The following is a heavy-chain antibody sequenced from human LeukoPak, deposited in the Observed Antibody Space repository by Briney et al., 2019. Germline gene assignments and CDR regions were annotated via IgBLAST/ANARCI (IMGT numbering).Heavy chain of an antibody. V-gene: IGHV4-61*02. J-gene: IGHJ5*02. CDR2: IYTSGRT. CDR3: ADGPITVNRGFDP. D-gene: IGHD4-17*01. CDR1: GGSISSSSYH. Sequence: SETLSLTCTVSGGSISSSSYHWSWIRPPAGKGLEWIGRIYTSGRTNSNPSLKIRVTMSVDTFKNQFSRMLGSVTDVDTAAKYGADGPITVNRGFDPWGQGTLVTVSS.